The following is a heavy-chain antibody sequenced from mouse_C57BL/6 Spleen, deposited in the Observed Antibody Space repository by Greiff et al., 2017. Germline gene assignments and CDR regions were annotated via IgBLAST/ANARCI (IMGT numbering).Heavy chain of an antibody. Sequence: VQLKESGPVLVKPGASVKMSCKASGYTFTDYYMNWVKQSPGKSLEWIGVINPYNGGTSYNQKFKGKATLTVDKSSSTAYMELNSLTSEDSAVYYCARAQATDYWGQGTTLTVSS. CDR1: GYTFTDYY. CDR2: INPYNGGT. V-gene: IGHV1-19*01. J-gene: IGHJ2*01. D-gene: IGHD3-2*02. CDR3: ARAQATDY.